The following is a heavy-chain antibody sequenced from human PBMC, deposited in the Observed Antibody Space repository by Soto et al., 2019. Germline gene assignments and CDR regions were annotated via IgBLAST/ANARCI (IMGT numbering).Heavy chain of an antibody. CDR2: IYYSGST. J-gene: IGHJ3*02. CDR3: ARVGSGSHGFAFDI. V-gene: IGHV4-59*01. CDR1: GGSISSYY. Sequence: SETLSLTCTVSGGSISSYYWSWIRQPPGKGLEWIGYIYYSGSTNYNPSLKSRVTISVDTSKNQFSLKLSSVTAADTAVYYCARVGSGSHGFAFDIWGQGTMVTVSS. D-gene: IGHD1-26*01.